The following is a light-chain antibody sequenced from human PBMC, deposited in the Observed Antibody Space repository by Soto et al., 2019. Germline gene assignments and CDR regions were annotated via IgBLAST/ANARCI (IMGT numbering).Light chain of an antibody. V-gene: IGKV3-15*01. CDR1: QSVSSN. CDR2: GAS. J-gene: IGKJ1*01. CDR3: QQYNNWHRT. Sequence: EIVMTQSPATLSVSPGERATLSCRASQSVSSNLAWYQQKPGQAPRLLIYGASTSATGIPARFSGSGSGTEFTLTISSLQSEDFAVDYCQQYNNWHRTFGQGTKVEIK.